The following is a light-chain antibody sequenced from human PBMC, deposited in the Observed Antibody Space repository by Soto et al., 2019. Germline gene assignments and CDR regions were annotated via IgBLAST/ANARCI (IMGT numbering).Light chain of an antibody. CDR2: DAS. J-gene: IGKJ1*01. Sequence: ENVMTQSPATLSVSPGDRVTLSCRASQSVSSNLDWYQQKPGQAPRLLIYDASTRATGIPARFSGSGSGTDFTLTISSLQSEDLAVYYCQQYYDSPETFGQGTKVEIK. CDR3: QQYYDSPET. CDR1: QSVSSN. V-gene: IGKV3-15*01.